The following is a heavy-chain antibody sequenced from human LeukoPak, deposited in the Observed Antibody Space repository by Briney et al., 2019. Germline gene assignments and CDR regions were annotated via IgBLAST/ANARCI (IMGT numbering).Heavy chain of an antibody. CDR3: AGGRTTDFWSGYYTGPFDY. D-gene: IGHD3-3*01. CDR1: GGTFSSYT. V-gene: IGHV1-69*02. CDR2: IIPILGIA. Sequence: GSSVKVSCKASGGTFSSYTISWVRQAPGQGLEWMGRIIPILGIANYAQKFQGRVTITADKSTSTAYMELSSLRSEDTAVYYCAGGRTTDFWSGYYTGPFDYWGQGTLVTVSS. J-gene: IGHJ4*02.